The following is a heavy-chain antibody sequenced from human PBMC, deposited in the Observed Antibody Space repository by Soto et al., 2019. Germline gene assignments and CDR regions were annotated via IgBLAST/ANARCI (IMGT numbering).Heavy chain of an antibody. CDR3: ARDPGIAAAGIGYYFDY. J-gene: IGHJ4*02. D-gene: IGHD6-13*01. CDR2: VYYTGST. Sequence: SETLSLTCTVSGGSISNFYWSWIRQPPGKGLEWIGYVYYTGSTSYNPSLKRRVTFSADSSRGQFSLRLNSVTAADTAVYYCARDPGIAAAGIGYYFDYWGQGTLVTVSS. CDR1: GGSISNFY. V-gene: IGHV4-59*12.